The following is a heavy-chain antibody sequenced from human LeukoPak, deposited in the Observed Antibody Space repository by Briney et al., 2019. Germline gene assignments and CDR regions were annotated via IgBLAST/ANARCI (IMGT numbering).Heavy chain of an antibody. CDR2: IRSKAYGGTT. V-gene: IGHV3-49*04. CDR3: TRDSLGCTVGDY. D-gene: IGHD2-2*03. Sequence: GGSLRLSCAASGFTFSSYSMNWVRQAPGKGLEWVGFIRSKAYGGTTEYAASVKGRFTISRDDSKSIAYLQMNSLKTEDTAVYYCTRDSLGCTVGDYWGQGTLVTVSS. CDR1: GFTFSSYS. J-gene: IGHJ4*02.